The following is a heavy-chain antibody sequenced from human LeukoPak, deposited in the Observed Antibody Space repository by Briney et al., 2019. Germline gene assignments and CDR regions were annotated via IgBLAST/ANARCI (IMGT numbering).Heavy chain of an antibody. J-gene: IGHJ4*02. D-gene: IGHD4-23*01. V-gene: IGHV1-2*02. CDR2: THPNNGGT. CDR1: GYTFTNYY. Sequence: ASVKVSCTASGYTFTNYYIHWVRQAPGQGLEWMGWTHPNNGGTTYAQKFQGRVTMTRDTSINTAYMELNSVTSHDTAVYYCARYGGHTDFDYWGQGTLVTVSS. CDR3: ARYGGHTDFDY.